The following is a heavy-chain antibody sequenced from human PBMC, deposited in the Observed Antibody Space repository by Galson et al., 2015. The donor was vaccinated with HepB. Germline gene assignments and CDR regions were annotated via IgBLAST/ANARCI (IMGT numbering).Heavy chain of an antibody. CDR3: VRAGDSAGWEFEY. D-gene: IGHD5-12*01. CDR2: SNWNGGNT. J-gene: IGHJ4*02. CDR1: GFRFNVYD. Sequence: SLRLSCAVSGFRFNVYDMNWVRQAPGKGLEWVAGSNWNGGNTGYADSVQGRFIISRDDAKNSLHLQMNSLRAEDTALYYCVRAGDSAGWEFEYWGQGTLVTVSS. V-gene: IGHV3-20*04.